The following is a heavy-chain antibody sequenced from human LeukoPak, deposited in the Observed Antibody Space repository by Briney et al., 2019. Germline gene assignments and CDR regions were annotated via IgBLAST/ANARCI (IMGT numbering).Heavy chain of an antibody. CDR1: GGSISSGDYY. CDR2: INHSGST. D-gene: IGHD3-10*01. CDR3: ASYPLRITMVRGVIMRDY. J-gene: IGHJ4*02. Sequence: SETLSLTCTVSGGSISSGDYYWSWIRQPPGKGLEWIGEINHSGSTNYNPSLKSRVTISVDTSKNQFSLKLSSVTAADTAVYYCASYPLRITMVRGVIMRDYWGQGTLVTVSS. V-gene: IGHV4-39*07.